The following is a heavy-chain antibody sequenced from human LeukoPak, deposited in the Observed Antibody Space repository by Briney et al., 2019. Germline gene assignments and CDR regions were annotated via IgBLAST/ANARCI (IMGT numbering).Heavy chain of an antibody. CDR3: AKDYCSSTSCYFDY. CDR1: GFTFDDYA. V-gene: IGHV3-43D*04. J-gene: IGHJ4*02. Sequence: PGGSLRLSCAASGFTFDDYAMHWVRQAPGKGLEWVSLISWDGGSTYYADSVKGRFTISRDNSKNSLYLQMNRLRAEDTALYYCAKDYCSSTSCYFDYWGQGTLVTVSS. D-gene: IGHD2-2*01. CDR2: ISWDGGST.